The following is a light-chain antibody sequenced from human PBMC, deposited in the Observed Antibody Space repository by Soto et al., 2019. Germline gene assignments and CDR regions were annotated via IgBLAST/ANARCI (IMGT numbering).Light chain of an antibody. J-gene: IGKJ2*01. CDR1: QSVASN. V-gene: IGKV3-15*01. CDR3: QQYHTWPLYT. Sequence: IVMTQSPVTLSVSPGEGAALSCRASQSVASNLAWYQQRPGQAPRLLIYAASTRVTGIPARFSGSGSGTEFTLTISGLQPEDFAIYYCQQYHTWPLYTFGQGTKLEIK. CDR2: AAS.